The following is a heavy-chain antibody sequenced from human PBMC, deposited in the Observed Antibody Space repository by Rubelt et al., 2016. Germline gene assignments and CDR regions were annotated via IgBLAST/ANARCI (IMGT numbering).Heavy chain of an antibody. V-gene: IGHV1-18*04. D-gene: IGHD7-27*01. CDR2: NSPYNGHT. J-gene: IGHJ4*02. CDR3: ARAGWGYYSDY. Sequence: QVQLVQSGDEVKKPGASVKVSCKTSGYTFTDHYLHWVRQAPGNGLEWMGWNSPYNGHTNYAKKITGRDTMTTETSTTTAYMELRSLTFDDTAVYFCARAGWGYYSDYWGQGTLVTVSS. CDR1: GYTFTDHY.